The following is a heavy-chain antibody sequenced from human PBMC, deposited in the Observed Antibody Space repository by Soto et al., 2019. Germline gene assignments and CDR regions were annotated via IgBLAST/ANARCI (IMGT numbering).Heavy chain of an antibody. CDR1: GDTFICYD. Sequence: ASVKVCCKASGDTFICYDINWVRQAPGQGLEWVGWMNPDSGNTGYAQNFQGRVTMTGNTSISSAYRELSSLTSEDTAVYYCARRRGSNGWFDLWGQGTL. CDR3: ARRRGSNGWFDL. J-gene: IGHJ5*02. V-gene: IGHV1-8*01. CDR2: MNPDSGNT. D-gene: IGHD2-8*01.